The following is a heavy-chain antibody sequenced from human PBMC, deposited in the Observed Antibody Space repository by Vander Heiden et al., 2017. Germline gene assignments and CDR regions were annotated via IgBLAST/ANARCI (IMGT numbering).Heavy chain of an antibody. J-gene: IGHJ6*02. CDR2: ISSRTNTR. D-gene: IGHD4-17*01. Sequence: EVQLVESGGGLVQPGGSLRLSCAASAFTFRSYSMNWVRQAPGKGLEWVSYISSRTNTRYYADSVKGRFTISRDNAKNSLSLQMNSLRDEDTAVYYCARDGDYGDYYGLDVWGQGTTVTVSS. CDR3: ARDGDYGDYYGLDV. V-gene: IGHV3-48*02. CDR1: AFTFRSYS.